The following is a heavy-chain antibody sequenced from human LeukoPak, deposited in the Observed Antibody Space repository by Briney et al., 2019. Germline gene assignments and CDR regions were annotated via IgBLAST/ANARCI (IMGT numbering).Heavy chain of an antibody. CDR3: ARSYYDSSGYYRYFDL. D-gene: IGHD3-22*01. CDR2: MNPNSGNT. CDR1: GYTFTSYD. J-gene: IGHJ2*01. Sequence: ASVKVSCKASGYTFTSYDINWVRQATGQGLEWMGWMNPNSGNTGYAQKFQGRVTMTRNTSISTAYMELSSLRSEDTAVYYCARSYYDSSGYYRYFDLWGRGTLVTVSS. V-gene: IGHV1-8*01.